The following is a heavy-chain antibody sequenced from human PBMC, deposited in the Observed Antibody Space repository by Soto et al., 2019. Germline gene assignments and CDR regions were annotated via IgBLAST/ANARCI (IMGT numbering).Heavy chain of an antibody. CDR3: ARGYSSSWRTSYYYYGMDV. D-gene: IGHD6-13*01. J-gene: IGHJ6*02. V-gene: IGHV1-18*01. Sequence: QVQLVQSGAEVKKPGASVKVSCKASGYTFTSYGISWVRQAPGQGLEWMGWISAYNGNTNYAQKLQGRVTLTTDTSTSTAYMELRSLRSDDTAVYYCARGYSSSWRTSYYYYGMDVWGQGTTVTVSS. CDR1: GYTFTSYG. CDR2: ISAYNGNT.